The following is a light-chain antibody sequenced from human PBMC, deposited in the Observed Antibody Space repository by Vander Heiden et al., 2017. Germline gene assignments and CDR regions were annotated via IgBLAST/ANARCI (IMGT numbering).Light chain of an antibody. V-gene: IGLV1-40*01. CDR3: QSYDGSLSAVV. Sequence: QSVLTQPPSVSGAPGQKVTISCTGRSSNIGAGYDVHWYQQVPGTAPRLLIYGKTNRPSGVPDRFSGSKSGTSASLAITGLRAEDEADYYCQSYDGSLSAVVFGGGTKLTVL. J-gene: IGLJ2*01. CDR1: SSNIGAGYD. CDR2: GKT.